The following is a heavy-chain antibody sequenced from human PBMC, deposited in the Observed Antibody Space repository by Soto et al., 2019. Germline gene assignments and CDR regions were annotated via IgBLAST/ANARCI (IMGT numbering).Heavy chain of an antibody. Sequence: PGGSLRLSCVASGFTFDTYGIHWVRQAPGKGLQWVALISYEGSNTYYAYSVRGRFTISRDNSNNTLYLQINTLRPEDTGVYYCARVTPGNNLYYFSDLDFWGQGTSATVSS. D-gene: IGHD1-1*01. CDR1: GFTFDTYG. CDR3: ARVTPGNNLYYFSDLDF. CDR2: ISYEGSNT. J-gene: IGHJ6*02. V-gene: IGHV3-30-3*01.